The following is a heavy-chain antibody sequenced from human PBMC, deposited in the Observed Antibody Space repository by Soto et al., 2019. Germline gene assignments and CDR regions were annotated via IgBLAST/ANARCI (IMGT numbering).Heavy chain of an antibody. CDR2: IYHSGST. Sequence: SETLSLTCAVSGGSISSGGYSWSWIRQPPGKGLEWIGYIYHSGSTYYNPSLKSRVTISVDRSKNQFSLKLSSVTAADTAVYYCARVKDDSSGYPFDYWGQGTLVTVSS. J-gene: IGHJ4*02. V-gene: IGHV4-30-2*01. D-gene: IGHD3-22*01. CDR3: ARVKDDSSGYPFDY. CDR1: GGSISSGGYS.